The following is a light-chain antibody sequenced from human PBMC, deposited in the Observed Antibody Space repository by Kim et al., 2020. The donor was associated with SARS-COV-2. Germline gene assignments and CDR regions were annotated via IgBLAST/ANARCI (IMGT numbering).Light chain of an antibody. CDR3: QQYGNSPET. Sequence: PGERATLSCRASQSVSSNYVAWYQQKRGQAPRLLIYGTSSRATGIPDRFSGSGSRTDFTLTISRLEPEDFAVYYCQQYGNSPETFGQGTKLE. CDR1: QSVSSNY. CDR2: GTS. J-gene: IGKJ2*01. V-gene: IGKV3-20*01.